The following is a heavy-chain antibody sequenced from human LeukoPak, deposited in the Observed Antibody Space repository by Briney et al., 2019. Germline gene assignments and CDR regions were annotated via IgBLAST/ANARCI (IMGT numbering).Heavy chain of an antibody. J-gene: IGHJ4*02. CDR1: GGSISSGGYY. D-gene: IGHD4-11*01. CDR2: IYYSGST. CDR3: ARTDYSNYVVY. V-gene: IGHV4-31*03. Sequence: SETLSLTCTVSGGSISSGGYYWSWIRQHPGKGLEWIGYIYYSGSTYYNPSLKSRVTISVDTSKNQFSLKLSSVTAADTAVYYCARTDYSNYVVYWGQGTLVTVSS.